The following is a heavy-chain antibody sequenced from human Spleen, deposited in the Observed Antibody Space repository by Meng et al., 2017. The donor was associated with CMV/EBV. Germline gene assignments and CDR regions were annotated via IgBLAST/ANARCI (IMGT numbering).Heavy chain of an antibody. J-gene: IGHJ6*02. V-gene: IGHV4-34*09. CDR1: GGSFSGYY. Sequence: SETLSLTCSVYGGSFSGYYRSWIRQPPGKGLEWIGEINQSGITNYNPSLKSRVTISVDTSKSQFSLKLSSGTAADTAIYYCARDRYCSSSICYGAYGMDVWGQGTTVTVSS. D-gene: IGHD2-2*01. CDR3: ARDRYCSSSICYGAYGMDV. CDR2: INQSGIT.